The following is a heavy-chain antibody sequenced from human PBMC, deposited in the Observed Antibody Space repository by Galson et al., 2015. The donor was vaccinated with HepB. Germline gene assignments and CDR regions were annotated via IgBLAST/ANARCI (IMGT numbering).Heavy chain of an antibody. Sequence: SLRLSCAASGFTFSSYGMHWVRQAPGKGLEWVAVIWYDGSNKYYADSVKGRFTISRDNSKNTLYLQMNSLRAEDTAVYYCAREALPDDLWSGYQPDYGMDVWGQGTTVTVSS. V-gene: IGHV3-33*01. J-gene: IGHJ6*02. CDR3: AREALPDDLWSGYQPDYGMDV. D-gene: IGHD3-3*01. CDR2: IWYDGSNK. CDR1: GFTFSSYG.